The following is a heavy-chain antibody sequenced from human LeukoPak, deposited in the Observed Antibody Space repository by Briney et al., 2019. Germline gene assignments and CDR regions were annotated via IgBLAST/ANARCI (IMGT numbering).Heavy chain of an antibody. CDR1: GYTFTNYY. V-gene: IGHV1-46*01. J-gene: IGHJ6*03. CDR3: AGAPARGGPFYSYYYMDV. CDR2: INPRGGST. Sequence: ASVKVSCKASGYTFTNYYVHWVRQAPGQGLEWMGIINPRGGSTSNAQKFQGRVTMTRDTSTSTVNMELSSLRSEDTDVYYCAGAPARGGPFYSYYYMDVWGKGTTVTISS.